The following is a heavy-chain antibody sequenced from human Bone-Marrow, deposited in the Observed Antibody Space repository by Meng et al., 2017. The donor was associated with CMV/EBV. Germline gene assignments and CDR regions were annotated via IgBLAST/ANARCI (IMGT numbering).Heavy chain of an antibody. CDR3: TTVGSLLWLEGATDY. V-gene: IGHV3-15*01. J-gene: IGHJ4*02. Sequence: GESLKISCAASGLTFSNAWMSWVRQAPGKGLEWVGRIKSKTDGGTTDYAAPVKGRFTISRDDSKNTLYLQMNSLKTEDTAVYYCTTVGSLLWLEGATDYWGQGTLVTVSS. D-gene: IGHD3-10*01. CDR2: IKSKTDGGTT. CDR1: GLTFSNAW.